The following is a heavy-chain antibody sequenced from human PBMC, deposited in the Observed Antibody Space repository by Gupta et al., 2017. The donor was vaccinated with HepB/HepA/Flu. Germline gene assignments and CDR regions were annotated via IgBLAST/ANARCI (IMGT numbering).Heavy chain of an antibody. J-gene: IGHJ3*02. CDR3: ARVPVFVPIQLWLGDAFDI. D-gene: IGHD5-18*01. CDR2: ISAYNGNT. Sequence: QVQLVQSGAEVKKPGASVKVSCKASGYTFTSYGISWVRQAPGQGLEWMGWISAYNGNTNYAQKLQGRVTMTTDTSTSTAYMELRSLRSDDTAVYYCARVPVFVPIQLWLGDAFDIWGQGTMVTVSS. V-gene: IGHV1-18*01. CDR1: GYTFTSYG.